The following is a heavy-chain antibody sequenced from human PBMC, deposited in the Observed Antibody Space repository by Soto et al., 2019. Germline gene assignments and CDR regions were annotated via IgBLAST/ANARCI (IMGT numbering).Heavy chain of an antibody. CDR1: GYTFTGYY. CDR3: ARGSITIFGVVTLTQLFDP. V-gene: IGHV1-2*04. D-gene: IGHD3-3*01. J-gene: IGHJ5*02. CDR2: INPNSGGT. Sequence: EASVKVSCKASGYTFTGYYMHWVRQAPGQGLEWMGWINPNSGGTNYAQKFQGWVTMTRDTSISTAYMELSRLRSDDTAVYYCARGSITIFGVVTLTQLFDPWGQGTLVTVSS.